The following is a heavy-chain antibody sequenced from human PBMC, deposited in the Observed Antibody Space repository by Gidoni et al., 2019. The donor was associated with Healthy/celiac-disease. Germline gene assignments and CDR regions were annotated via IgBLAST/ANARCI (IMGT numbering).Heavy chain of an antibody. CDR2: IKHSGRT. D-gene: IGHD4-17*01. Sequence: QVQLQQWGAGLLTPSETLSLNCAVYGGSFRGYYWSWIRQPPGKGLEWIGEIKHSGRTNYNPSLKSRVTISVDTSKNQFSLKLSSVTAADTAVYYCARGVGLGTTVTTAYFDYWGQGTLVTVSA. J-gene: IGHJ4*02. CDR1: GGSFRGYY. CDR3: ARGVGLGTTVTTAYFDY. V-gene: IGHV4-34*01.